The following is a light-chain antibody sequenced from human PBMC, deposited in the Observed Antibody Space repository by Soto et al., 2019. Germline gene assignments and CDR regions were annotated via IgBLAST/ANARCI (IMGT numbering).Light chain of an antibody. V-gene: IGKV3-20*01. CDR2: GAS. J-gene: IGKJ5*01. CDR1: QSVSSSS. CDR3: QQYSQWPIT. Sequence: EIVLTQSPGTLSLSPGERATLSCRASQSVSSSSLAWYQQKPGQAPRLLVYGASSRATGVPDRFSGSGSGTEFTLSISSLQSEDFAVYSCQQYSQWPITFGQGTRLEIK.